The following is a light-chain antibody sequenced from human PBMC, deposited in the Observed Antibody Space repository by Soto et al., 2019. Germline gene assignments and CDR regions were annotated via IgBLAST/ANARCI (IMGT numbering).Light chain of an antibody. CDR1: QSISFY. Sequence: DIQMTQSPSSLSASVGDRVTVTCRASQSISFYLNWYQQKPGKAPNLLIYAASSLQSGVPSRFSGSGSGTDFTLTISSLQPEDFATYYCQQSYNTPRTFGQGTKVDIK. J-gene: IGKJ1*01. CDR2: AAS. CDR3: QQSYNTPRT. V-gene: IGKV1-39*01.